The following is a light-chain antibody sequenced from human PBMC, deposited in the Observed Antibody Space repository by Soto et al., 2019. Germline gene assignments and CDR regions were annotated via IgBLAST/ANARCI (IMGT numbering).Light chain of an antibody. V-gene: IGKV1-39*01. CDR1: ESIARH. CDR3: QQTYSTLSIT. CDR2: AAS. Sequence: DIQMNQSPSSLSASVGDRVTITCRASESIARHLNWYQQKPGKAPKLLIYAASSLQNGVPSRFRGGGSGTEHTHNIRNLQPEDFATYYCQQTYSTLSITFGQGTRLEIK. J-gene: IGKJ5*01.